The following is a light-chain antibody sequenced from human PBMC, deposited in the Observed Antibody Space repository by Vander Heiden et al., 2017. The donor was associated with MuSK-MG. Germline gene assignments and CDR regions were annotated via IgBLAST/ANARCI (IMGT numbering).Light chain of an antibody. CDR3: NSYTSSTTWV. CDR1: SSDVGGYNY. Sequence: QSALPQPASVSGSPGQSITISCSGTSSDVGGYNYVSWYQQHPGEAPKLIISEVSNRPSGVSNRFTGSKSGNTASLTSSGLRAEDEADYYCNSYTSSTTWVFGGGTKLTVL. J-gene: IGLJ3*02. V-gene: IGLV2-14*01. CDR2: EVS.